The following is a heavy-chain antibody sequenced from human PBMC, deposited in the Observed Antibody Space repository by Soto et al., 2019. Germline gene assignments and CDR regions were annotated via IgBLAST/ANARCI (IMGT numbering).Heavy chain of an antibody. J-gene: IGHJ4*02. CDR1: GGSLSNYY. Sequence: SGTLSLTCTVSGGSLSNYYWSWIRQPPGKGLEWIGYIYYSGRTNYNPSLKSRLTMSVDTSKSQVFLKLNSVTAADTAVYYCARNDHGGNPFFANWGQGTLVNVSS. V-gene: IGHV4-59*01. D-gene: IGHD4-17*01. CDR3: ARNDHGGNPFFAN. CDR2: IYYSGRT.